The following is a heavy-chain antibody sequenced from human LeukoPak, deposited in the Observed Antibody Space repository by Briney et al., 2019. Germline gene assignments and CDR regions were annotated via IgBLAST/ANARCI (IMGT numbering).Heavy chain of an antibody. V-gene: IGHV4-59*11. Sequence: SETLSLTCTVSGDSISSHYWSCIRQPPGKGLEWLGYIYYSGSTNYDPSLKSRVTISVDTSKNQFSLKLSSVTAADTAVYYCARERYFDWFYDYWGQGTLVTVSS. CDR1: GDSISSHY. CDR3: ARERYFDWFYDY. CDR2: IYYSGST. J-gene: IGHJ4*02. D-gene: IGHD3-9*01.